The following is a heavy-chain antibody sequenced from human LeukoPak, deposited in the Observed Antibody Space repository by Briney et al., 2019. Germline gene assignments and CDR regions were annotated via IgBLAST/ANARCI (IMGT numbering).Heavy chain of an antibody. CDR1: GFTFSSYG. D-gene: IGHD3-9*01. J-gene: IGHJ4*02. CDR2: IWYDGSNK. Sequence: PGGSMRLSCAASGFTFSSYGMHWVRQAPGKGLEWVAVIWYDGSNKYYPDSVKGRFTISRDNSKNTLYPQMNSLRAEDTAVYYCARPSGDILTGYYGLWGQGTLVTVSS. CDR3: ARPSGDILTGYYGL. V-gene: IGHV3-33*01.